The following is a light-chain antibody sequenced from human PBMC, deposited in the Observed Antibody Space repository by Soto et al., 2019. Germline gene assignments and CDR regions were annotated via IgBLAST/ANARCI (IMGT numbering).Light chain of an antibody. CDR1: SSDVGGYSY. CDR3: ALYTTSSTYV. CDR2: DVS. Sequence: QSALTQPASVSGSPGQSNAISCTGTSSDVGGYSYVSWYQQQPGKAPKLVISDVSNRPSGVSDRFSGSKSGNTASLTISGLQTEDEADYYCALYTTSSTYVFGTGTKSP. V-gene: IGLV2-14*01. J-gene: IGLJ1*01.